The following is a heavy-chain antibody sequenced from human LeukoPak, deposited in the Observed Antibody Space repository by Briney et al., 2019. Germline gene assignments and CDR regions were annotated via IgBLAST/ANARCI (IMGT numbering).Heavy chain of an antibody. CDR2: INPNSGDT. CDR1: GYTFTGYY. V-gene: IGHV1-2*02. D-gene: IGHD1-26*01. J-gene: IGHJ4*02. CDR3: ARDAWLVGATNLYYFDY. Sequence: GASVKVSCKASGYTFTGYYMHWVRQAPGQGLEWMGGINPNSGDTDYAQKFQGRVTMTRDTSISTAYMELSRLTSDDTAVYYCARDAWLVGATNLYYFDYWGQGTLVTVSS.